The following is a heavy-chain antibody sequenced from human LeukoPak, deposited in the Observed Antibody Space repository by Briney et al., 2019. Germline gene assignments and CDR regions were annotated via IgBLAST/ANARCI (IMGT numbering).Heavy chain of an antibody. CDR3: AKFRYHDILTGYLTYFDY. J-gene: IGHJ4*02. CDR1: GFIFSMYT. V-gene: IGHV3-23*01. D-gene: IGHD3-9*01. CDR2: ISGNGDDT. Sequence: GGSSRLSCAASGFIFSMYTMTWVRQTPGKGLEWVSSISGNGDDTYYANSVKGRSTISRDNSKNTVYLQMNSLRAEDTAVYYCAKFRYHDILTGYLTYFDYWGQGTLVTVSS.